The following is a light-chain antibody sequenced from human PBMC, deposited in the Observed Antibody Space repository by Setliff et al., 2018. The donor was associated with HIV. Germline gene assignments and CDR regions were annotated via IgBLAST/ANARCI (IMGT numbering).Light chain of an antibody. J-gene: IGLJ1*01. CDR1: SSNIGRNT. CDR2: SNN. V-gene: IGLV1-44*01. CDR3: AVWDDRLSGYV. Sequence: SVLTQPPSASGTPGQRVTVSCSGSSSNIGRNTVNWYQQLPRTTPKLLIYSNNQRPSGVPGRFSGSKSGTSASLAISGLQSEDEADYYCAVWDDRLSGYVFGTGT.